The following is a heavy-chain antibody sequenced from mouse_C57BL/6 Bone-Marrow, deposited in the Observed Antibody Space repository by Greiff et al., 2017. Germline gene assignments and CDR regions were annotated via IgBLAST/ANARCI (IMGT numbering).Heavy chain of an antibody. CDR3: ARHSSGAMDY. D-gene: IGHD3-1*01. CDR1: GYTFTSYW. Sequence: QVQLQQPGAELVRPGPSVKLSCKASGYTFTSYWMHWVKQRPGQGLEWIGVIDPSDSYTNYTQKFKGKATLTVDTSSSTAYLQLSSMTSEDAAVYYCARHSSGAMDYWGQGTSVTVSS. CDR2: IDPSDSYT. V-gene: IGHV1-59*01. J-gene: IGHJ4*01.